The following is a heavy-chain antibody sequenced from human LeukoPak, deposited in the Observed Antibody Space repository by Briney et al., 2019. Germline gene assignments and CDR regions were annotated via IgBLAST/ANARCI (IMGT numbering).Heavy chain of an antibody. J-gene: IGHJ4*02. CDR2: ISSDGSST. V-gene: IGHV3-74*01. CDR1: GFTLSSYW. Sequence: GGSLRLSXAASGFTLSSYWMHWVRQAPGKGLVWVSRISSDGSSTSYADSVKGRFTISRDNAQSTLYLQMNSLRAEDTAVYYCARAGVYSYAYVDYWGQGTLVTVSS. D-gene: IGHD5-18*01. CDR3: ARAGVYSYAYVDY.